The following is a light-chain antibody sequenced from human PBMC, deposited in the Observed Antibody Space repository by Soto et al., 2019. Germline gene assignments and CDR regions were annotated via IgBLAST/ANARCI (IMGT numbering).Light chain of an antibody. Sequence: IVLTQSPATLSLSPGERATLSCRTSQSVSSFLAWYQQRPGQSPRLLVYHASNRAPGIPARFSGSGSGTDFTLTISSLEPEDSALYFCQQRGSWPPTFGQGTKVDIK. CDR2: HAS. V-gene: IGKV3-11*01. CDR1: QSVSSF. J-gene: IGKJ1*01. CDR3: QQRGSWPPT.